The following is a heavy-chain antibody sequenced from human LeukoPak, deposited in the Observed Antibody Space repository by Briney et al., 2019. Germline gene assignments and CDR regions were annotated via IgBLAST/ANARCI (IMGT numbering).Heavy chain of an antibody. D-gene: IGHD3-9*01. CDR2: IIPILGIA. Sequence: SVKVSCKASGGTFSSYAISWVRQAPGQGLEWMGRIIPILGIANYAQKFQGRVTITADKPTSTAYMELSSLRSEDTAVYYCARDLRELRYFDWSTQRNAFDIWGQGTMVTVSS. V-gene: IGHV1-69*04. CDR3: ARDLRELRYFDWSTQRNAFDI. J-gene: IGHJ3*02. CDR1: GGTFSSYA.